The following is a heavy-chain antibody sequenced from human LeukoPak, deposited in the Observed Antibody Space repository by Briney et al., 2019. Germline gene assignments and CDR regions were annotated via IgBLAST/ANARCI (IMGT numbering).Heavy chain of an antibody. CDR2: ISGSGSST. CDR3: ATYPGGDNYYYYYMDV. D-gene: IGHD2-21*02. V-gene: IGHV3-23*01. Sequence: GGSLRLSCAASGFTFSSYGMSWVRQAPGKGLEWVSGISGSGSSTDYADSVKGRFTISRDNSKNTLYLQMNSLRAEDTAVYFCATYPGGDNYYYYYMDVWGKGTTVTISS. CDR1: GFTFSSYG. J-gene: IGHJ6*03.